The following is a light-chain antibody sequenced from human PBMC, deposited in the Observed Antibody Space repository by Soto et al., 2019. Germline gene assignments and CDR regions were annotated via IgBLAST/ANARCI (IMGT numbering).Light chain of an antibody. CDR1: QGISNY. V-gene: IGKV1-27*01. CDR2: AAS. Sequence: DIQMTQSPSSLSASVGDRVTITCRASQGISNYLAWYQQKPGKVPKLLIYAASTLQSGVPSRFSGSGSVTAFTLTISSLQLEDGATYCCQKYHGARIFTFGPGNKVDIK. J-gene: IGKJ3*01. CDR3: QKYHGARIFT.